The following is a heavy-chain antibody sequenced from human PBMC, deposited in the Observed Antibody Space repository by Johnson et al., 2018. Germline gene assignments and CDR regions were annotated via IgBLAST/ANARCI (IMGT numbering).Heavy chain of an antibody. CDR3: SRQLDD. Sequence: VQLVESGGGLVQPGGSLSLSCAASGFTFSNSWMDWVRQAPGKGLEWVANVNQDESEKYYVDAVKGRFTISRDKAKNSVFLQMNRLRPEDTAVYYCSRQLDDWGQGTLVIVSS. V-gene: IGHV3-7*01. CDR1: GFTFSNSW. J-gene: IGHJ4*02. CDR2: VNQDESEK.